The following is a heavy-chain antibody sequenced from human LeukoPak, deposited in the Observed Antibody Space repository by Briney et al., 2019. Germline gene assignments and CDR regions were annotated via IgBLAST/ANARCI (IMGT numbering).Heavy chain of an antibody. CDR3: ARDSHCSSTSCPFDY. V-gene: IGHV4-59*01. CDR1: GGSISSYY. Sequence: SETLSLTCTVSGGSISSYYWSWIRQPPGKGLEWIGYIYYSGSTNYNPSLKSRVTMSVDTSKNQFSLKLTSVTAADTAVYYCARDSHCSSTSCPFDYWGQGTLVTVSS. CDR2: IYYSGST. D-gene: IGHD2-2*01. J-gene: IGHJ4*02.